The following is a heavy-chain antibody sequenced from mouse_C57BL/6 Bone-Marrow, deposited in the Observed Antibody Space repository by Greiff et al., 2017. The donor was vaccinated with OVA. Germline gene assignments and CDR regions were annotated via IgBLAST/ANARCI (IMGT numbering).Heavy chain of an antibody. D-gene: IGHD1-1*02. V-gene: IGHV1-26*01. CDR2: INPNNGGT. CDR1: GYTFTDYY. Sequence: EVQLQQSGPELVKPGASVKISCKASGYTFTDYYMNWVKQSHGKSLEWIGDINPNNGGTSYNQKFKGKATLTVDKSSSTAYMKLRSLTSEDSEVYYRARSRYGGFAYWGKGTLVTVSA. CDR3: ARSRYGGFAY. J-gene: IGHJ3*01.